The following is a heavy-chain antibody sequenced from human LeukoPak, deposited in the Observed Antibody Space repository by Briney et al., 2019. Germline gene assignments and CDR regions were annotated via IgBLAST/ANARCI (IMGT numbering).Heavy chain of an antibody. CDR2: MNPNSGNT. D-gene: IGHD1-26*01. CDR3: ARGPKWTGSYYYFDS. V-gene: IGHV1-8*01. Sequence: ASVKVSCKTSGYTFPSYGINWVRQATGQGLEWMGWMNPNSGNTGYTQKFQGRVTITRNTSITTAYMGLSSLRSEDTAVYYCARGPKWTGSYYYFDSWGQGTLVTVSS. CDR1: GYTFPSYG. J-gene: IGHJ4*02.